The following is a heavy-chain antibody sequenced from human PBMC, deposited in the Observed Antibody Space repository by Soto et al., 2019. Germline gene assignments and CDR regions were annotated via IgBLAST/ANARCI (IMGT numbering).Heavy chain of an antibody. J-gene: IGHJ6*02. V-gene: IGHV3-33*01. CDR3: ARDYYGSGSYYPDLYYYYSSGMDV. CDR1: GFTFSSYG. Sequence: GSLRLSCAASGFTFSSYGMHWVRQAPGKGLEWVAAIWYDGSNKYYADSVKGRFTISRDNSKNTLYLQMNSLRAEDTAVYYCARDYYGSGSYYPDLYYYYSSGMDVWGQGTTVTVSS. D-gene: IGHD3-10*01. CDR2: IWYDGSNK.